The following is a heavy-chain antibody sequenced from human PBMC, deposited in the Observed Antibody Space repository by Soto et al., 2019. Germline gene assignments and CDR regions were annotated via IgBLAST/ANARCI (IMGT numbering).Heavy chain of an antibody. CDR1: GITFSNFG. CDR3: AKRKDGYNSDYYGMDV. CDR2: IIDSGRST. D-gene: IGHD5-12*01. V-gene: IGHV3-23*01. Sequence: GGSLRLSCAASGITFSNFGMSWVRQARGKGLEWVAGIIDSGRSTYYADSIKGRFTISRDNSKNTLYLQMNSLRAEDTAVYYCAKRKDGYNSDYYGMDVWGQGTTVTVSS. J-gene: IGHJ6*02.